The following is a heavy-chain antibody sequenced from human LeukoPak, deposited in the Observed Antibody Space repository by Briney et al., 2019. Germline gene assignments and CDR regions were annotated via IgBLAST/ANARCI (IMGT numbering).Heavy chain of an antibody. V-gene: IGHV4-39*01. Sequence: SETLSLTCSVFGGSISSSSYYWGWIRQPPGKGLEWIGSIYYSGSSYYNPSLKSRVTISVDTSKNQFSLKLTSVTAADTAVYYCARRDCTSTTCYAGSYYFDYWGQGTLVTVSS. CDR2: IYYSGSS. D-gene: IGHD2-2*01. CDR3: ARRDCTSTTCYAGSYYFDY. CDR1: GGSISSSSYY. J-gene: IGHJ4*02.